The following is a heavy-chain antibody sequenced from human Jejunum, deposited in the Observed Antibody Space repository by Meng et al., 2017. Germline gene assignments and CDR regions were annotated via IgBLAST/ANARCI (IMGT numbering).Heavy chain of an antibody. Sequence: LHGWGPGLLRPSGALSLTCGVSGGSIICSDWWSWVRQPPGKGLEWIGEIHHSGSTNYNPSLKSRVTISVDKSKNQFSLKLSSVTAADTAVYYCAREWSGSFRHFDYWGQGTLVTRLL. V-gene: IGHV4-4*02. CDR1: GGSIICSDW. J-gene: IGHJ4*02. CDR2: IHHSGST. D-gene: IGHD3-16*02. CDR3: AREWSGSFRHFDY.